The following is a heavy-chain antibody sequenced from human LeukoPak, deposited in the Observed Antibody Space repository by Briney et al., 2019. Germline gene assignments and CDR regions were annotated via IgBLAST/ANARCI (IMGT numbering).Heavy chain of an antibody. CDR2: IIPILGIA. J-gene: IGHJ4*02. CDR3: AIQGGASKSIGY. Sequence: VASVKVSCKASGGTFSSYAISWVRQAPGQGLEWMGRIIPILGIANYAQKFQSRVTITADKSTSTAYMELSSLRSEDTAVYYCAIQGGASKSIGYWGQGTLVTVSS. CDR1: GGTFSSYA. D-gene: IGHD1-26*01. V-gene: IGHV1-69*04.